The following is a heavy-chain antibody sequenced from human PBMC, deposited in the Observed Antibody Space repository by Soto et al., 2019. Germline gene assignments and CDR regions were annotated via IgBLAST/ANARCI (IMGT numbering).Heavy chain of an antibody. D-gene: IGHD3-10*01. CDR3: ARVFTWFGELLGLYGMDV. CDR1: GYTFTSYG. CDR2: ISAYNGNT. Sequence: QVQLVQSGAEVKKPGASVKVSCKASGYTFTSYGISWVRQAPGQGLEWMGWISAYNGNTNYAQKLQGRVTMTTDTXTXTVXMELRSRRSDDTAVYYCARVFTWFGELLGLYGMDVWGQGTTVTVSS. J-gene: IGHJ6*02. V-gene: IGHV1-18*01.